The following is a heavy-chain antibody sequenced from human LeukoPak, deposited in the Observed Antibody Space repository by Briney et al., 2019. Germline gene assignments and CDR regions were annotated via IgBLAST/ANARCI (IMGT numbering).Heavy chain of an antibody. CDR1: GFTFSSYW. Sequence: GGSVRLSCPASGFTFSSYWMHWVRQAPGKGLVWVSRINGDGSSTSYADSVKGRFTISRDNAKNTLYLQMNSLRAEDTAVYYCARERDNWFDPWGQGTLVTVSS. CDR2: INGDGSST. V-gene: IGHV3-74*01. CDR3: ARERDNWFDP. D-gene: IGHD5-24*01. J-gene: IGHJ5*02.